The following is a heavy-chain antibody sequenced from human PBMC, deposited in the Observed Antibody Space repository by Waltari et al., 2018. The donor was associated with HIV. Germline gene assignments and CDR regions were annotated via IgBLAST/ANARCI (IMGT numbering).Heavy chain of an antibody. D-gene: IGHD3-3*01. Sequence: QLVESGGGLVQPGGSLRLSCAASGFTLRDYWMHWVPPAPGKGLVCVSLINSDGGTTSYADSVKGRYTVSRDNAKNTLYLQLSSLRAEDTAVYYCARDNYDFWSGSRRDHHFGLDVWGQGTTVTVSS. CDR2: INSDGGTT. CDR3: ARDNYDFWSGSRRDHHFGLDV. V-gene: IGHV3-74*01. J-gene: IGHJ6*02. CDR1: GFTLRDYW.